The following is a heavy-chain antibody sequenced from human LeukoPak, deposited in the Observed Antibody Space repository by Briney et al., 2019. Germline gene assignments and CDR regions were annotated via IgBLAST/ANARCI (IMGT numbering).Heavy chain of an antibody. J-gene: IGHJ6*02. CDR1: GFTFSSYA. CDR2: ISYDGSKK. V-gene: IGHV3-30-3*01. Sequence: GGSLRLSCAASGFTFSSYAMHWVRQAPGKGLEWVAVISYDGSKKYYADAVKGRFTISRDNPKNTLYLQMISLRAEDTAVYYCAGERAATSGIDVWGRGTTVTVSS. CDR3: AGERAATSGIDV. D-gene: IGHD5-24*01.